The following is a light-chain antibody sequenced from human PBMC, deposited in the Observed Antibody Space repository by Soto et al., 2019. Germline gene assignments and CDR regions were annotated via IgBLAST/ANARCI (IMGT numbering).Light chain of an antibody. CDR2: GAS. CDR1: QTVTSNF. Sequence: EIVLTQSPGTLSMSPGERATLSCRASQTVTSNFLAWYQQKPGQAPRLLVSGASNRATDIPDRFSGSGSGTDFTLVINRVGPEDSAVYYCQQYGNSPRTFGQGTKVDIK. J-gene: IGKJ1*01. V-gene: IGKV3-20*01. CDR3: QQYGNSPRT.